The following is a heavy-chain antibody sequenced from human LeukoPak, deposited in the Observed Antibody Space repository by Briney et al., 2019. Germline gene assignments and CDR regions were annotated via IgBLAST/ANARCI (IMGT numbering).Heavy chain of an antibody. CDR1: GFTFSSSW. CDR2: IKEDGTEK. V-gene: IGHV3-7*03. D-gene: IGHD3-3*01. CDR3: ARPHNNWRWYFDL. J-gene: IGHJ2*01. Sequence: GGSLRLSCTASGFTFSSSWMNWVRQSPGKGLEWVANIKEDGTEKYYVDSVKGRFTIFRDNAKNSLYLQMNSLRAEDTAVYYCARPHNNWRWYFDLWGRDTLVTVSS.